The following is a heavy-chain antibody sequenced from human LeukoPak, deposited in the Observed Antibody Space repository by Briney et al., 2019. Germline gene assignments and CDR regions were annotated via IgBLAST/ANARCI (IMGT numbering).Heavy chain of an antibody. Sequence: GGFLRLSCAASGFTLSDYYMSWIRQAPGKGLEWVSYISSSGSTIYYADSVKGRFTISRDNAKNSLYLQMNSLRAEDTAVYYCARERQYFYYDSSGEFDYWGQGTLVTVSS. CDR2: ISSSGSTI. J-gene: IGHJ4*02. V-gene: IGHV3-11*01. CDR1: GFTLSDYY. D-gene: IGHD3-22*01. CDR3: ARERQYFYYDSSGEFDY.